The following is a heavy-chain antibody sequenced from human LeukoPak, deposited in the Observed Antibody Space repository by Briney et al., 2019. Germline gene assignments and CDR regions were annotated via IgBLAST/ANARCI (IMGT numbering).Heavy chain of an antibody. D-gene: IGHD6-13*01. CDR2: ISGSGDAT. J-gene: IGHJ6*03. CDR3: AKGDSSRRKYYYYYMDV. Sequence: GGSLRLSCAASGFDFTTYAMSWVRQAPGKGLEWVSGISGSGDATYYADSVKGRFTISRDNSKNMLYLQIKSLGAEDTAIYYCAKGDSSRRKYYYYYMDVWGKGTTVTISS. CDR1: GFDFTTYA. V-gene: IGHV3-23*01.